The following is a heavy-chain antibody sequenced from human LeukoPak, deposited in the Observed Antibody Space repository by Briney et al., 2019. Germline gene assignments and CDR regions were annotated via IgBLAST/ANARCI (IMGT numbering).Heavy chain of an antibody. D-gene: IGHD3-10*01. CDR2: INPNSGGT. V-gene: IGHV1-2*02. Sequence: GASVKVSCKASGYTFTGYYMHWVRQAPGQGLEWMGWINPNSGGTNYAQKFQGRVTMTRDTSISTAYMELSRLRSDDTAVYYCARRTRFGDPKAVWFDPWGQGTLVTVSS. CDR3: ARRTRFGDPKAVWFDP. J-gene: IGHJ5*02. CDR1: GYTFTGYY.